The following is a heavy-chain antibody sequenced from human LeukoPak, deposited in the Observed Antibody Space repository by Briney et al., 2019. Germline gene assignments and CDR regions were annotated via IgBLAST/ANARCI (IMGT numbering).Heavy chain of an antibody. Sequence: GGSLRLSCAASGFTFRSYGVHWVRQAPGKGLEWVAVIWYDGSNKYYADSVKGRFTVSRDNSKNTLYLQMNSLRAEDTAVYYCATAVASSSGWYADYWGQGTLVTVSS. CDR1: GFTFRSYG. D-gene: IGHD6-19*01. CDR3: ATAVASSSGWYADY. J-gene: IGHJ4*02. CDR2: IWYDGSNK. V-gene: IGHV3-33*01.